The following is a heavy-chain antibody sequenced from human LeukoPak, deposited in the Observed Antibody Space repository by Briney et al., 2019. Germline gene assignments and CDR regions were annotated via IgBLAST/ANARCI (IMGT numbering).Heavy chain of an antibody. J-gene: IGHJ4*02. D-gene: IGHD3-3*01. CDR1: GGSISSSSYY. CDR2: IYYSGST. V-gene: IGHV4-39*07. Sequence: PSETLSLTCTVSGGSISSSSYYWGWIRQPPGKGLEWIGSIYYSGSTYYNPSLKSRVTISVDTSKNQFSLKLSSVTAADTAVYYCASYYDFWSGYAVDYWGQGTLVTVSS. CDR3: ASYYDFWSGYAVDY.